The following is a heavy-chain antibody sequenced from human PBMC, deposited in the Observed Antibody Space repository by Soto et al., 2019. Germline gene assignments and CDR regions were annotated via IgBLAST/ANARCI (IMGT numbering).Heavy chain of an antibody. CDR2: ISGSGAST. CDR1: GFTFSNYA. J-gene: IGHJ3*02. CDR3: AKKDGTDGYYDAFDI. V-gene: IGHV3-23*01. Sequence: GGSLRLSCAVSGFTFSNYAMSWVRQAPGKGLDWVSAISGSGASTYNADSVKGRFTISRDNSRNTLYLQMNSLRAEDTALYYCAKKDGTDGYYDAFDIWGQGTMVTVSS. D-gene: IGHD3-22*01.